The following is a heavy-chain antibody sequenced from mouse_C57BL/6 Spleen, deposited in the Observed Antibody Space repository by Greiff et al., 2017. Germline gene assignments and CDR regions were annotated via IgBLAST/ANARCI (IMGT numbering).Heavy chain of an antibody. V-gene: IGHV1-53*01. CDR2: INPSNGGT. CDR3: ANGDSNYSAGFAD. Sequence: QVQLQQPGTELVKPGASVKLSCKASGYTFTSYWMHWVKQRPGQGLEWIGNINPSNGGTNYNEQFKSKATLTVDKSSSTAYMQLSSLTSEASAVYYCANGDSNYSAGFADWGQGTLVTVSA. CDR1: GYTFTSYW. J-gene: IGHJ3*01. D-gene: IGHD2-5*01.